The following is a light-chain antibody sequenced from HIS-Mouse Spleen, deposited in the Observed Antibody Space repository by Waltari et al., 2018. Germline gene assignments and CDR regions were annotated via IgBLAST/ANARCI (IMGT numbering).Light chain of an antibody. CDR3: CSYAVSSTWV. V-gene: IGLV2-23*01. Sequence: QSALTQPASVSGSPGQSITISCTGTSSDVGSYNLVSWYHQHPGKAPKLKIYEGSKRPSGVSNRFSGSKSGNTASLTISGLQAEDEADYYCCSYAVSSTWVFGGGTKLTVL. CDR2: EGS. J-gene: IGLJ3*02. CDR1: SSDVGSYNL.